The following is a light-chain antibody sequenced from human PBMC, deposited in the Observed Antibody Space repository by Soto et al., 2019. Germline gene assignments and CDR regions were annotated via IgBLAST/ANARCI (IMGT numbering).Light chain of an antibody. CDR2: AAS. CDR1: QTISSY. J-gene: IGKJ4*01. CDR3: QQSYSMPRT. Sequence: QMTHYPCTLSASVGDRVPITCRAIQTISSYLNWYQQKPGKAPKLLIYAASSLQSGVPSRFSGSGSGTDFTVTISSLQPEDFATYYCQQSYSMPRTFGGGTKVDIK. V-gene: IGKV1-39*01.